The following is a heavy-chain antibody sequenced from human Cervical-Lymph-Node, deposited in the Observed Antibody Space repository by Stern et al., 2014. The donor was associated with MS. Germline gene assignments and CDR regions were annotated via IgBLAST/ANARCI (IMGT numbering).Heavy chain of an antibody. Sequence: EVQLVESGGGLVQPGGSLRLSCVASGFTFSDYGLYWVRQAPGKGLEHVSTISSNGGSTYYVNSVKGRFTISRDNSKNTLYLQMGSLRTEDMAVYYCVRGTSMVSFYYGMDVWGQGTTVTVSS. V-gene: IGHV3-64*01. CDR3: VRGTSMVSFYYGMDV. D-gene: IGHD1/OR15-1a*01. CDR1: GFTFSDYG. CDR2: ISSNGGST. J-gene: IGHJ6*02.